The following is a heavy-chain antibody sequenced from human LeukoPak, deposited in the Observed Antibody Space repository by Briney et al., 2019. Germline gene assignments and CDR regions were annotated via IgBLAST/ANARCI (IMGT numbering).Heavy chain of an antibody. D-gene: IGHD2-2*01. V-gene: IGHV3-33*01. CDR2: IWYDGSNK. J-gene: IGHJ6*02. CDR3: ARDDSRYCSSTSCYGENGMDV. CDR1: GFTFSSYG. Sequence: GESLKISCAASGFTFSSYGRHWVRQAPGKGLEWVAVIWYDGSNKYYADSVKGRFTISRDNSKNTLYLQMNSLRAEDTAVYYCARDDSRYCSSTSCYGENGMDVWGQGTTVTVSS.